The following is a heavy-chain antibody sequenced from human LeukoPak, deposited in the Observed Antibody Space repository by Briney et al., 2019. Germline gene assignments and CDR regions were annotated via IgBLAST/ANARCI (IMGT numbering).Heavy chain of an antibody. V-gene: IGHV1-2*02. D-gene: IGHD6-13*01. CDR1: GYSFTDYF. CDR2: INPNSGGT. CDR3: ARGSSSSWFFDY. J-gene: IGHJ4*02. Sequence: GASVRVSCKASGYSFTDYFLHWVRQAPGQGLEWMGWINPNSGGTNFAQKFQGRVIMSRDTSINTAYMDLSRLRSDDTAVYYCARGSSSSWFFDYWGQGTLVTVSS.